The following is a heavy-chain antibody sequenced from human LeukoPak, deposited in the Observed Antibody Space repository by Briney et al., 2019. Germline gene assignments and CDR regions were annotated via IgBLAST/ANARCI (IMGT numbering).Heavy chain of an antibody. J-gene: IGHJ5*02. CDR2: INHSGST. Sequence: QVQLQQWGAGLLKPSETLSLTCAVYGGSFSGYYWSWIRQPPGKGLEWIGEINHSGSTNYNPSLKSRVTISVDTSKNQFSLKLTSVTAADTAVYYCARDSSGWYRWFDPWGQGTLVTVSS. CDR1: GGSFSGYY. V-gene: IGHV4-34*01. D-gene: IGHD6-19*01. CDR3: ARDSSGWYRWFDP.